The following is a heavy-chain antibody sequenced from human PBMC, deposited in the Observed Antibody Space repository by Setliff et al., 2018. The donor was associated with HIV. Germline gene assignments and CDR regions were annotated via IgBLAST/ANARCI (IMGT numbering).Heavy chain of an antibody. CDR1: GYTFTSHT. CDR2: INTGNGNT. D-gene: IGHD3-22*01. Sequence: GASVKVSCKASGYTFTSHTIHWVRQAPGQGLEWMGWINTGNGNTKYSQKFQGRVTITRDTSASTAYMELSSLRSEDTAVYYCARGREVIRDTYYSYFYMDVWSRGTPVTVSS. V-gene: IGHV1-3*04. CDR3: ARGREVIRDTYYSYFYMDV. J-gene: IGHJ6*04.